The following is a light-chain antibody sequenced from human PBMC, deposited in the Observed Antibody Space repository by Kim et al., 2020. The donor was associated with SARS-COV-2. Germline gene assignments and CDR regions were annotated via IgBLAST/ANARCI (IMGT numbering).Light chain of an antibody. CDR2: GAS. J-gene: IGKJ1*01. CDR3: QQYDSGPPRT. CDR1: QSVSTN. Sequence: EIVMTQSPDTLSVSPGERASLSCRASQSVSTNIAWYQQEPGQAPRLLIYGASTRVMGVPARFSGSGSGTDFTLTISSLHSEDFAVYYCQQYDSGPPRTFGQGTKVDIK. V-gene: IGKV3-15*01.